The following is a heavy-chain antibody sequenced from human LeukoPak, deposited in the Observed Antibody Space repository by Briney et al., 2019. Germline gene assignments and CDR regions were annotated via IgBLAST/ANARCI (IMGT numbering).Heavy chain of an antibody. Sequence: SLRLSCAASGFTFDDYAMHWVRQAPGKGLEWVSGISWNSGSIGYADSVKGRFTISRDNAKNSLYLQMNSLRAEDTALYYCAKDRSIAARREYYFDYWGQGTLVTVSS. CDR2: ISWNSGSI. CDR1: GFTFDDYA. D-gene: IGHD6-6*01. CDR3: AKDRSIAARREYYFDY. V-gene: IGHV3-9*01. J-gene: IGHJ4*02.